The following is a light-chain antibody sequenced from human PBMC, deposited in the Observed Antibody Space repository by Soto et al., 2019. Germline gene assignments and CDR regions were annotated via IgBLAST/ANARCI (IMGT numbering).Light chain of an antibody. V-gene: IGKV1-27*01. CDR1: QGIIDY. Sequence: DIQMTQSPSSLSASVGDTVTITCRASQGIIDYLAWFQQRPGKAPNLLIYAASTLQIGVPSRFSGSGAGTDFTLTISSLQPEDGATYYCQKYDSAPQTFGPGTKVEIK. CDR3: QKYDSAPQT. CDR2: AAS. J-gene: IGKJ1*01.